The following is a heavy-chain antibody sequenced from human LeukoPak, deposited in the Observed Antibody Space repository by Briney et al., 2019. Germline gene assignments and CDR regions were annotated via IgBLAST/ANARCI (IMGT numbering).Heavy chain of an antibody. V-gene: IGHV1-2*02. CDR3: ARAADYYDSSGYYFQGNWFDP. Sequence: ASVKVSCTASGYTFTGYYMHWVRQAPGQGLEWMGWINPNSGGTNYAQKFQGRVTMTRDASISTAYMELSRLRSDDPAVYSCARAADYYDSSGYYFQGNWFDPWGQGTLVTVPS. D-gene: IGHD3-22*01. CDR2: INPNSGGT. J-gene: IGHJ5*02. CDR1: GYTFTGYY.